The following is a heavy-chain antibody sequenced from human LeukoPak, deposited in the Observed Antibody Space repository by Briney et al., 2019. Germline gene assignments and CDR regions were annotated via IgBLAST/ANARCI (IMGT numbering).Heavy chain of an antibody. Sequence: ASVKVSCKASGYTFTSYGISWVRQAPGQGLEWMGWISAYNGNRNYAQKFQGRVTMTSDTSTSTVYMELSSLRSEDTAVYYCAREGPTAIKYYFDYWGQGTLVTVSS. CDR1: GYTFTSYG. D-gene: IGHD2-2*01. CDR2: ISAYNGNR. V-gene: IGHV1-18*01. J-gene: IGHJ4*02. CDR3: AREGPTAIKYYFDY.